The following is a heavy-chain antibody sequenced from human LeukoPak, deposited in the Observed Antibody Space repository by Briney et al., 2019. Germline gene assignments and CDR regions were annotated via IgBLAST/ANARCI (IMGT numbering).Heavy chain of an antibody. CDR3: ARRVSGDYGHWFDP. CDR1: GGSVSSGNYY. V-gene: IGHV4-61*01. J-gene: IGHJ5*02. Sequence: SETLSLTCTVSGGSVSSGNYYWTWLRQPPGRGLEWIGYNSYSGSANYNPSLKSRVTILLDTSKNQFSLKLSSVTAADTAIYSCARRVSGDYGHWFDPWGQGTLVTVSS. CDR2: NSYSGSA. D-gene: IGHD4-17*01.